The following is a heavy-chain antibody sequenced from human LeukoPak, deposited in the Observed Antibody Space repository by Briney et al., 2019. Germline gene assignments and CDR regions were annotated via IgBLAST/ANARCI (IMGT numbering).Heavy chain of an antibody. CDR3: ARLSYRVDADLGWGRHFDY. CDR1: GYTFTSYG. J-gene: IGHJ4*02. V-gene: IGHV1-2*04. CDR2: INPNSGGT. D-gene: IGHD3-10*01. Sequence: ASVKVSCKASGYTFTSYGISWVRQAPGQGLEWMGWINPNSGGTNYAQKFQGWVTMTRDTSISTAYMELSRLRSDDTAVYYCARLSYRVDADLGWGRHFDYWGQGTLVTVSS.